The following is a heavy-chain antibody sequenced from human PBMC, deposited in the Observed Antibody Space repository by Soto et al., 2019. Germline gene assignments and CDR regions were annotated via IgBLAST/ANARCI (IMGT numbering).Heavy chain of an antibody. CDR2: IKQDGSEK. D-gene: IGHD3-10*01. CDR1: GFTFSSYW. J-gene: IGHJ6*03. Sequence: GGSLRLSCAASGFTFSSYWMSWVRQAPGKGLEWVANIKQDGSEKYYVDSVKGRFTISRDNAKNSLYLQMNSLRAEDTAVYYCARDRVGTMVRGVIITSGYYYYMDVWGKGTTVTVSS. CDR3: ARDRVGTMVRGVIITSGYYYYMDV. V-gene: IGHV3-7*01.